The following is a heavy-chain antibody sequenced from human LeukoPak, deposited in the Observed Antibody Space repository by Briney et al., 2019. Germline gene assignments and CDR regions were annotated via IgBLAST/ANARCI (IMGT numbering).Heavy chain of an antibody. J-gene: IGHJ4*02. CDR3: ARGRLHDYGDYDN. D-gene: IGHD4-17*01. CDR2: MNPNSGNT. CDR1: GYTFTSYD. V-gene: IGHV1-8*01. Sequence: ASVKVSCKASGYTFTSYDINWVRQATGQGLEWMGWMNPNSGNTGYAQKFQGRVTMTRNTSIGTAYMELSSLRSEDTAVYYCARGRLHDYGDYDNWGQGTLVTVSS.